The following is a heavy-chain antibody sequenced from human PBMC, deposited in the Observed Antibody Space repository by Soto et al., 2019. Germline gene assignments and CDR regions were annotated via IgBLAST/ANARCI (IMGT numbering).Heavy chain of an antibody. CDR3: ARREVYCSGGSCYFHFDY. CDR1: GYTFTGYY. D-gene: IGHD2-15*01. V-gene: IGHV1-2*04. Sequence: QVQLVQSGAEVKKPGASVKVSCKASGYTFTGYYMHWVRQAPGQGLEWMGWINPNSGGTNYAQKIQGWVTMTRDTSLSTAYMELSRLRSDDTAVYYCARREVYCSGGSCYFHFDYWGQGTLVTVSS. CDR2: INPNSGGT. J-gene: IGHJ4*02.